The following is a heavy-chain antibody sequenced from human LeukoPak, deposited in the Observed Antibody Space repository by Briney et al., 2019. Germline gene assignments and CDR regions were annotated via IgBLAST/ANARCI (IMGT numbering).Heavy chain of an antibody. D-gene: IGHD3-3*01. CDR1: GFTFSSHA. CDR3: ARNKDYDFWSGSLTDY. Sequence: PGGSLRLSCAASGFTFSSHAMSWVRQAPGKGLEWVAVISYDGSNKYYADSVKGRFTISRDNFKNTLYLQMNSLRAEDTAVYYCARNKDYDFWSGSLTDYWGQGTLVTVSS. V-gene: IGHV3-30-3*01. J-gene: IGHJ4*02. CDR2: ISYDGSNK.